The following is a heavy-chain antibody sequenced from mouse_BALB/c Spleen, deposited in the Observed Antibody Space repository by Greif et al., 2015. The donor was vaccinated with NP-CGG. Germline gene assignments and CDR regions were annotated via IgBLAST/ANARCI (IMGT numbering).Heavy chain of an antibody. V-gene: IGHV1S137*01. D-gene: IGHD2-4*01. CDR2: ISTYYGDA. J-gene: IGHJ3*01. CDR3: ARSGYDYDEAFAY. CDR1: GYTFTDYA. Sequence: QVQLQQSGAELVRPGVSVKISCKGSGYTFTDYAMHWVKQSHAKSLEWIGVISTYYGDASYNQKFKGKATMTVDKSSSTAYMELARLTSEDSAIYYCARSGYDYDEAFAYWGQGTLVTVSA.